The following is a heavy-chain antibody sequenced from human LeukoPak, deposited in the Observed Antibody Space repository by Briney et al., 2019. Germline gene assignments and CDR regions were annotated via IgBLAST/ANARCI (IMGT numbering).Heavy chain of an antibody. Sequence: GGSLRLSCAASGFTFSSYWMSWVRQAPGKGLEWVANIKQDGSEKYYVDSVKGRFTISRDNAKNSLYLQMNSLRAEDTAVYYCARDPYYYDSSGYYWGQGTLVTVSS. V-gene: IGHV3-7*01. J-gene: IGHJ4*02. CDR1: GFTFSSYW. CDR3: ARDPYYYDSSGYY. CDR2: IKQDGSEK. D-gene: IGHD3-22*01.